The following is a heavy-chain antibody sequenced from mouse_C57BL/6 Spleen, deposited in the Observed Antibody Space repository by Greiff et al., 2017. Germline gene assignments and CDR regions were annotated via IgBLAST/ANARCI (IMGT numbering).Heavy chain of an antibody. CDR1: GFTFSDYY. Sequence: DVMLVESGGGLVKPGGSLKLSCAASGFTFSDYYMYWVRQTPEKRLEWVAYISNGGGSTYYPDTVKCRFTISRDNAKNTLYLQMSRLKSEDTAMYYCARLDDGYHYYAMDYWGQGTSVTVSS. J-gene: IGHJ4*01. D-gene: IGHD2-3*01. CDR2: ISNGGGST. V-gene: IGHV5-12*01. CDR3: ARLDDGYHYYAMDY.